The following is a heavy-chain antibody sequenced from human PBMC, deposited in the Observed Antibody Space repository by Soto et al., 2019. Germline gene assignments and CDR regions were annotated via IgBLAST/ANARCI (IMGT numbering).Heavy chain of an antibody. V-gene: IGHV3-23*01. CDR2: ISGSGGTT. CDR1: GFTFSSYA. CDR3: AKDQVEVVATSNDAFDI. D-gene: IGHD5-12*01. Sequence: EVQLLESGGGLVQPGGSLRLSCAASGFTFSSYAMTWVRQAPGKGLEWVSAISGSGGTTYYADSVKGRFTISRDNSKNTLYLQMTSLRAEDTAVYFCAKDQVEVVATSNDAFDIWGQGTMVTVSS. J-gene: IGHJ3*02.